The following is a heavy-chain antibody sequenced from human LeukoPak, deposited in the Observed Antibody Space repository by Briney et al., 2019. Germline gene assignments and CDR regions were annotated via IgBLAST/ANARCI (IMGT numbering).Heavy chain of an antibody. CDR1: GYSFTTYW. J-gene: IGHJ5*02. CDR3: ARSQSSTLTSFDP. Sequence: GESLKISCKTSGYSFTTYWIAWVRQMPGKGLEWMGIIYPRDSDTKYNPAFEGQVSISADKSITTAYLQCSSLQASDTAVYYCARSQSSTLTSFDPWGQGTLVTVSS. V-gene: IGHV5-51*01. CDR2: IYPRDSDT. D-gene: IGHD5-24*01.